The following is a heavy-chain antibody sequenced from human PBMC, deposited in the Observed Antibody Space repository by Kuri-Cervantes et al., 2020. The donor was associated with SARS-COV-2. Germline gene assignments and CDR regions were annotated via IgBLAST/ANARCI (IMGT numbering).Heavy chain of an antibody. D-gene: IGHD3-3*01. CDR2: INPVSGGT. Sequence: ASVKVSCKASGYTFIEYYIHWVRQAPGQGLEWMGWINPVSGGTKYAQKLQGRVTMTTDTSTSTAYMELRSLRSDDTAVYYCARGGNYDFWSGSPPPYYMDVWGKGTTVTVSS. CDR3: ARGGNYDFWSGSPPPYYMDV. J-gene: IGHJ6*03. CDR1: GYTFIEYY. V-gene: IGHV1-2*02.